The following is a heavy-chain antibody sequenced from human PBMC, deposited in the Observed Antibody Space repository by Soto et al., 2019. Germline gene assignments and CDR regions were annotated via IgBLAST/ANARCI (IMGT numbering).Heavy chain of an antibody. J-gene: IGHJ6*02. V-gene: IGHV5-10-1*01. CDR2: IDPSDSYT. D-gene: IGHD6-13*01. CDR3: AGGIAAADHYYYYYGMDV. CDR1: GYSFTSYW. Sequence: PGESLKISCKGSGYSFTSYWISWVRQMPGKGLEWMGRIDPSDSYTNYSPSFQGHVTISADKSISTAYLQWSSLKASDTAMYYCAGGIAAADHYYYYYGMDVWGQGTTVTVS.